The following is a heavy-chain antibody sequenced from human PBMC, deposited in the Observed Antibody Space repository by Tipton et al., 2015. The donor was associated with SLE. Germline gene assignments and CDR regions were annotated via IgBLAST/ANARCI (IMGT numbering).Heavy chain of an antibody. CDR1: GGSISSYY. CDR2: IYYSGST. J-gene: IGHJ5*02. Sequence: TLSLTCTVSGGSISSYYWSWIRQPPGKGLEWIGYIYYSGSTYYNPSLKSRVTISVDTSKNQFSLKLSSVTAADTAVYYCARHGDCSSTSCYGANWFDPWGQGTLVTVSS. D-gene: IGHD2-2*01. V-gene: IGHV4-59*08. CDR3: ARHGDCSSTSCYGANWFDP.